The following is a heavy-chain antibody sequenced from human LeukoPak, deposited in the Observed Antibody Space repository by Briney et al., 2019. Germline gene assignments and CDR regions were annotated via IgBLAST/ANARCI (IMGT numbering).Heavy chain of an antibody. V-gene: IGHV3-48*01. CDR3: ARAYCGGDCYSEGYYYYMDV. CDR1: GFTFSSYS. J-gene: IGHJ6*03. Sequence: GGSLRLSCAASGFTFSSYSMNWVRQAPGKGLEWVSYISSSSSTIYYADSVKGRFTISRDNAKNPLYLQMNSLRAEDTAVYYCARAYCGGDCYSEGYYYYMDVWGKGTTVTVSS. D-gene: IGHD2-21*02. CDR2: ISSSSSTI.